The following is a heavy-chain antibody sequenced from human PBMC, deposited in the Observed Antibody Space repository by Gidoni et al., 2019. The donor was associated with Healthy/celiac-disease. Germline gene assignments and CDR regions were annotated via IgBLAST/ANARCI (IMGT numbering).Heavy chain of an antibody. J-gene: IGHJ4*02. Sequence: QVQLQQWGAGLLTPSETLSLTFAVYGGSFSGYYWSWIRQPPGKGLEWIGEINHSGSTNYNPSLKSRVTISVDTSKNQFSLKLSSVTAADTAVYYCARGLYCSGGSCLPYWGQGTLVTVSS. CDR2: INHSGST. CDR1: GGSFSGYY. V-gene: IGHV4-34*01. D-gene: IGHD2-15*01. CDR3: ARGLYCSGGSCLPY.